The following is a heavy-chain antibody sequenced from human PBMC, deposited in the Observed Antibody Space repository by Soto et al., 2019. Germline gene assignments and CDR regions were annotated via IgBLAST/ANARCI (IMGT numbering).Heavy chain of an antibody. Sequence: PSETLSLTCTVSGGSISSYYWSWIRQPPGKGLEWIGYIYYSGSTNYNPSIKSRVTISVDTSKNQFSLKLSSVTAADTAVYYCARVAGSGSYYKRMYNWFDPWGQGTLVTVSS. CDR2: IYYSGST. CDR3: ARVAGSGSYYKRMYNWFDP. J-gene: IGHJ5*02. V-gene: IGHV4-59*01. D-gene: IGHD3-10*01. CDR1: GGSISSYY.